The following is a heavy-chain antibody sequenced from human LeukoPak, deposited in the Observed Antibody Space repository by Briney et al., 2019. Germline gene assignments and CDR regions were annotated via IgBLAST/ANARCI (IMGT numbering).Heavy chain of an antibody. D-gene: IGHD6-19*01. Sequence: GGSLRLSCAASGISISSYAMSWVRQATGKGVEWVSGISISGGSTSYADSVKGRFTISRDNSKNMVHLQMNSLTGEDTALYYCVRRGDASSGWGDHDFWGQGALVTVSS. CDR1: GISISSYA. J-gene: IGHJ4*02. CDR2: ISISGGST. CDR3: VRRGDASSGWGDHDF. V-gene: IGHV3-23*01.